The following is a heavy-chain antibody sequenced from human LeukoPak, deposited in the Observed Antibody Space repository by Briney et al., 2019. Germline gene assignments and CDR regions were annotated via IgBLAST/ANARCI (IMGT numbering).Heavy chain of an antibody. CDR3: ARITDLIAAAGTSWFDP. CDR1: GGSISVSSYY. CDR2: IHYGGST. D-gene: IGHD6-13*01. Sequence: SETLSPTCIVSGGSISVSSYYWGWIRQPPGKGLEWIGSIHYGGSTHYNPSLKSRVTIPVDTSKNQFSLKLSSVTAADTAVYYCARITDLIAAAGTSWFDPWGQGTLVTVSS. V-gene: IGHV4-39*01. J-gene: IGHJ5*02.